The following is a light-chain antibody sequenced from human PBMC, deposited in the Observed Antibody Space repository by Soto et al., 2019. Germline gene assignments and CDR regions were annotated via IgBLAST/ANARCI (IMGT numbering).Light chain of an antibody. J-gene: IGKJ5*01. Sequence: EIVMTQPPATLSVSPGERATLSCRASQSVSSSYLAWYQQKPGQAPRLLIYGASSRATGIPDRFSGSGSGTDFTLTISRLEPEDFAVYYCQQYGSSLITFGQGTRLEIK. CDR1: QSVSSSY. V-gene: IGKV3-20*01. CDR3: QQYGSSLIT. CDR2: GAS.